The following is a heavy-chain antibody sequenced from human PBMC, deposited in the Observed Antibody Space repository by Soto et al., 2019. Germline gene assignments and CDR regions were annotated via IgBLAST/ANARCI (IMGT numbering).Heavy chain of an antibody. V-gene: IGHV1-18*01. CDR2: ISAYNGNT. Sequence: QVQLVQSGAEVKKPGASVKVSCKASGYTFTSYGISWVRQAPGQGLEWMGWISAYNGNTNYAQKLQGRVTMTTDTSTSTAYMELRSLRSDDTAVYYSARDGYYGSGSYPVYYYYYDMDVWGQGTTVTVSS. J-gene: IGHJ6*02. CDR1: GYTFTSYG. D-gene: IGHD3-10*01. CDR3: ARDGYYGSGSYPVYYYYYDMDV.